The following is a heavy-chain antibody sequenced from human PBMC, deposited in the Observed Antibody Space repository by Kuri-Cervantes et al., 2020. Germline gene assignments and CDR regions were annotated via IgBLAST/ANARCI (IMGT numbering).Heavy chain of an antibody. CDR2: IYSGGST. D-gene: IGHD5-18*01. V-gene: IGHV3-53*01. CDR3: AGVIVDTAMIITPDAFDI. J-gene: IGHJ3*02. CDR1: GFTVSSNY. Sequence: GESLKISCAASGFTVSSNYMSWVRQAPGKGLEWVSVIYSGGSTYYADSVKGRFTISRDNSKNTLYLQMNSLRAEDTAVYYCAGVIVDTAMIITPDAFDIWGQGTMVTVSS.